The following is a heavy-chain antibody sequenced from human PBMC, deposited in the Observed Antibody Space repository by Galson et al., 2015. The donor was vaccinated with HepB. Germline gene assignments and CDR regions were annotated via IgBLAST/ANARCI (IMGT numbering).Heavy chain of an antibody. J-gene: IGHJ6*02. V-gene: IGHV1-69*06. CDR1: GGTFSSYA. D-gene: IGHD6-13*01. CDR3: ARVRGQLVFYYYYGMDV. CDR2: IIPIFGTA. Sequence: SCKASGGTFSSYAISWVRQAPGQGLEWMGGIIPIFGTANYAQKFQGRVTITADKSTSTAYMELSSLRSEDTAVYYCARVRGQLVFYYYYGMDVWGQGTTVTVSS.